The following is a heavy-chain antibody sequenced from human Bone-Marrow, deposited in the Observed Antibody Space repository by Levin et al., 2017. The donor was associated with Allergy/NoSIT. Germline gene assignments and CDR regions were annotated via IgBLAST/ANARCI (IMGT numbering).Heavy chain of an antibody. CDR2: IYFSGGT. Sequence: PSETLSLTCTVSDDSITDYFWSWIRQPPGKGLEWIGYIYFSGGTSYSPSLNSRVTMSVDTSRNRFSLELRSVTAADTAVYYCAKVAQYYDNSGYLVEYFQRWGQGTLVTVSS. CDR1: DDSITDYF. D-gene: IGHD3-22*01. CDR3: AKVAQYYDNSGYLVEYFQR. V-gene: IGHV4-59*01. J-gene: IGHJ1*01.